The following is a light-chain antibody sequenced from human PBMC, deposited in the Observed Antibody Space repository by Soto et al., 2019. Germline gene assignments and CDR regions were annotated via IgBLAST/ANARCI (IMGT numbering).Light chain of an antibody. V-gene: IGKV3-20*01. CDR3: QQYGDSPLT. CDR2: GVS. J-gene: IGKJ4*01. Sequence: EIVLTQSPGTVSLSPGERATLSCRASQSVTRRYLAWYQQKPGQAPRLLIYGVSSRATGIPDRFSGSGAGTDFSLTISRLEPEDFAVYYCQQYGDSPLTFGGGTKVDIK. CDR1: QSVTRRY.